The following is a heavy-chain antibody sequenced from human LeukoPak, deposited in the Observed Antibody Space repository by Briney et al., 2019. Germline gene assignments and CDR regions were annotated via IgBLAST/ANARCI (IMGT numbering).Heavy chain of an antibody. Sequence: SETLSLTCAVYGGSFSGYYWSWIRQPPGKGLERIEEINHSGSTNYNPSLKSRVTISVDTSKNQFSLKLSSVTAADTAVYYCARPSRYGGDYGCWFDPWGQGTLVTVSS. J-gene: IGHJ5*02. CDR3: ARPSRYGGDYGCWFDP. V-gene: IGHV4-34*01. CDR1: GGSFSGYY. CDR2: INHSGST. D-gene: IGHD4-17*01.